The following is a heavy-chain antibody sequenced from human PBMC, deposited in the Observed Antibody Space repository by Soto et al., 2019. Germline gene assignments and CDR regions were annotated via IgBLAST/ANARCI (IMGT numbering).Heavy chain of an antibody. CDR2: ISAYNSNT. CDR1: GYTFTDFG. V-gene: IGHV1-18*01. Sequence: QGQLVQSGAEVKKPGASVKVSCKASGYTFTDFGISWVRQAPGQGLEWMGWISAYNSNTNYAQKVQGRVTMTTDTSTSPAYMELRNRTSDDTAVYYCARDSGNLGNWAYFFDYWGQGTLVTVSS. D-gene: IGHD7-27*01. J-gene: IGHJ4*02. CDR3: ARDSGNLGNWAYFFDY.